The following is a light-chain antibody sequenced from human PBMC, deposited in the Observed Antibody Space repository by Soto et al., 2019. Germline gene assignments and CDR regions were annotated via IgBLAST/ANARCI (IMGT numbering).Light chain of an antibody. CDR3: QQSYSTLPRDT. Sequence: DIQMTQSPSSLSASVGDRVTITCRASQSISSYLNWYQQKPGKAPKLLIYAASSLQSGVPSRFSGSGSGTDFTLTISSLQPEDFATYYCQQSYSTLPRDTFGQGTKLEIK. J-gene: IGKJ2*01. CDR1: QSISSY. CDR2: AAS. V-gene: IGKV1-39*01.